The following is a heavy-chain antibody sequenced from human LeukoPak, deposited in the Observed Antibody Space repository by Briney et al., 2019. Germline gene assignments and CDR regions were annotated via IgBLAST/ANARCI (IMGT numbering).Heavy chain of an antibody. J-gene: IGHJ4*02. Sequence: GASVKVSCKAPKGTFDSYGISWVRQAPGQGLEWMGGVMAIFGRVKYGQKFQGRATFTTDASTSTAYMELSSLTSDDTGVYYCARGELGDRSGFSFFDYWGQGTLVTVPS. CDR1: KGTFDSYG. CDR2: VMAIFGRV. D-gene: IGHD3-22*01. CDR3: ARGELGDRSGFSFFDY. V-gene: IGHV1-69*05.